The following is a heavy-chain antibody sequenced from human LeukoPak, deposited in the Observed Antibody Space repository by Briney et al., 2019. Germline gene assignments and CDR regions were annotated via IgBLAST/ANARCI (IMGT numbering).Heavy chain of an antibody. CDR1: GFTFSSYA. J-gene: IGHJ4*01. Sequence: SGGSLRLSCAASGFTFSSYAMSWVRQAPGKGLEWVSFITTSGGSTSSADSVEGRFTISSDNPRNTLYMQMNSLRDEDTAVYYCAIMHGYYDGSGYWVKWGQGTLVTVSS. CDR2: ITTSGGST. D-gene: IGHD3-22*01. CDR3: AIMHGYYDGSGYWVK. V-gene: IGHV3-23*01.